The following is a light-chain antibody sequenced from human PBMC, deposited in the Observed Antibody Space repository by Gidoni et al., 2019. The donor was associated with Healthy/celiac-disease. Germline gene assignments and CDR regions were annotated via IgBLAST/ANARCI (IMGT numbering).Light chain of an antibody. J-gene: IGKJ1*01. Sequence: DIQMTQSPSNLSASVGDRVTITCRASHSISSWLAWYQQKPGKAPKLLIYKASSLESGVPSRFSGSGSGTEFTLTISSLQPDDFATYYCQQYNSYWTFGQGTKVEIK. CDR3: QQYNSYWT. V-gene: IGKV1-5*03. CDR2: KAS. CDR1: HSISSW.